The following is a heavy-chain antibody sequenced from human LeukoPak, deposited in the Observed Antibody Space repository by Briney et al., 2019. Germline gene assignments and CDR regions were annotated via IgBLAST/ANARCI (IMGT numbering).Heavy chain of an antibody. V-gene: IGHV4-59*08. J-gene: IGHJ4*02. CDR3: ARAMSIAARLQTIFDY. D-gene: IGHD6-6*01. CDR2: IYYSGRT. Sequence: SETLSLTCSVSGGSISSYYWSWIRQPPGKGLEWIGYIYYSGRTNYSPSLKSRVTISVDTSKNQFSLNLTSVTAADTAVYYCARAMSIAARLQTIFDYWGQGTLVTVSS. CDR1: GGSISSYY.